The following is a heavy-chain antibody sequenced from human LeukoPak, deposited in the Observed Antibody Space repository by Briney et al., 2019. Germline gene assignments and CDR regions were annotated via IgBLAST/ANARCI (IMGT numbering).Heavy chain of an antibody. CDR3: ARALVRAAFDT. CDR2: ISGSRDFI. D-gene: IGHD1-26*01. V-gene: IGHV3-21*06. Sequence: GGSLRLSCTASGFTFNVYAMHWVRQVPGEGPEWISSISGSRDFIFYADSVKGRFTISRDNAKDSLYLDMNSLRVEYTAVYFCARALVRAAFDTWGQGALVTISS. J-gene: IGHJ4*02. CDR1: GFTFNVYA.